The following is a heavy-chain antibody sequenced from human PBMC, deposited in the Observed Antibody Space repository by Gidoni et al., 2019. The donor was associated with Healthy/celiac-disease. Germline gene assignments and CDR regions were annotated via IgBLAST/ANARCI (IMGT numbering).Heavy chain of an antibody. CDR2: IKQDGSEK. CDR3: ARVPGRDGYNSLYYYYGMDV. J-gene: IGHJ6*02. V-gene: IGHV3-7*03. CDR1: GFTFSSYW. Sequence: EVQLVESGGGLVQPGGSLRLSCAASGFTFSSYWMSWVRQAPGKGLEWVANIKQDGSEKYYVDSVKGRFAIARDNAKNSLYLQMNSLRAEDTAVYYCARVPGRDGYNSLYYYYGMDVWGQGTTVTVSS. D-gene: IGHD5-12*01.